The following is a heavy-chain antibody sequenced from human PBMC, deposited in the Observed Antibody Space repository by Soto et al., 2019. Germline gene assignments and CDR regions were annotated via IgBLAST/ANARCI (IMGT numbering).Heavy chain of an antibody. J-gene: IGHJ4*02. V-gene: IGHV4-4*07. CDR1: GGSISSYY. CDR3: ARGISHFRYYYGSGSYYYFDY. Sequence: NPSETLSLTCTVSGGSISSYYWSWIRQPAGKGLEWIGRIYTSGSTNYNPSLKSRVTMSVDTSKNQFSLKLSSVTAADTAVYYCARGISHFRYYYGSGSYYYFDYWGQGTLVTVSS. D-gene: IGHD3-10*01. CDR2: IYTSGST.